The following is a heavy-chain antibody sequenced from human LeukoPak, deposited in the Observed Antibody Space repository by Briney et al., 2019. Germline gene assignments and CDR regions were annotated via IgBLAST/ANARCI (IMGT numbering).Heavy chain of an antibody. Sequence: PSETLSLTCTVSGVSISTSTYYWAWIRQPPGKGLEWIGSMSYRGSTYYNPSLKSRVTISVDTSKNQFSLKLSSVTASDKAIFYCARQGGWGGAASLIEYWGQGTLVTVSS. CDR2: MSYRGST. CDR1: GVSISTSTYY. D-gene: IGHD1-26*01. J-gene: IGHJ4*02. V-gene: IGHV4-39*01. CDR3: ARQGGWGGAASLIEY.